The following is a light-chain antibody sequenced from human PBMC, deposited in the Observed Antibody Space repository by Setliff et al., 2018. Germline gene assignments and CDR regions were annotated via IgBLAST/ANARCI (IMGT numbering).Light chain of an antibody. CDR2: EVT. J-gene: IGLJ1*01. V-gene: IGLV2-8*01. CDR3: ISYAGSNNYV. CDR1: SSDIGAYTY. Sequence: QSVLTQPASMSGSPGQSITISCTGTSSDIGAYTYVSWFQQHPGKAPKLMIYEVTKRPSGVPDRFSGSKSGNTASLTVSGLQAEDEADYYCISYAGSNNYVFGTGTKVTVL.